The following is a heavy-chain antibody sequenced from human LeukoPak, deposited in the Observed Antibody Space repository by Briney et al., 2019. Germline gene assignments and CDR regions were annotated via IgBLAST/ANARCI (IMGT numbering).Heavy chain of an antibody. D-gene: IGHD2-15*01. CDR3: ARDGLSGRYYYMDV. CDR1: RGSISSYY. J-gene: IGHJ6*03. V-gene: IGHV4-59*12. Sequence: SQTRSLAWTVARGSISSYYWSWIRQPPGKGLEWIGYNYYSGSTNYNPSLKSRVTISVDTSKNQFSLKLSSGTAADTAVYYCARDGLSGRYYYMDVWGKGTTVTVSS. CDR2: NYYSGST.